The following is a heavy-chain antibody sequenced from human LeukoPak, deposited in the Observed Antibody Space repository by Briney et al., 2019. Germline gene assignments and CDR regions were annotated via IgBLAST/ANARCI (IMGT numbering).Heavy chain of an antibody. Sequence: ASVKVSCKTSGGTFSSYYMHWVRQAPGQGLEWMGWINPNSGGTNYAQKFQGRVTMTRDTSISTAYMELSRLRSDDTAVYYCARDNQDSSSWYTFGWFDPWGQGTLVTVSS. J-gene: IGHJ5*02. D-gene: IGHD6-13*01. V-gene: IGHV1-2*02. CDR2: INPNSGGT. CDR1: GGTFSSYY. CDR3: ARDNQDSSSWYTFGWFDP.